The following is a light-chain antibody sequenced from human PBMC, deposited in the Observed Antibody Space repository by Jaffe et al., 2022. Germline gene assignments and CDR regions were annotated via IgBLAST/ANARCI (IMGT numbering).Light chain of an antibody. Sequence: QSVLTQPPSASGTPGQRVSISCSGSSSNIGNNFVYWYQQLSGTAPKLLIYKNDRRPSGVPDRFSASKSGTSASLAISGLRSEDEADYYCASWDDTLSGRNWVFGGGTKLTVL. CDR3: ASWDDTLSGRNWV. CDR2: KND. V-gene: IGLV1-47*01. CDR1: SSNIGNNF. J-gene: IGLJ3*02.